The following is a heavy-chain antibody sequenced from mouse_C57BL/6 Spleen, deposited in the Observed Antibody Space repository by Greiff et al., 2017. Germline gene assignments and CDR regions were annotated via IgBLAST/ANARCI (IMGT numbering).Heavy chain of an antibody. D-gene: IGHD4-1*01. CDR2: ISNKANGYTT. Sequence: EVMLVESGGGLVQPGGSLSLSCAASGFTFTDYYMSWVRQPPGKALEWLGFISNKANGYTTDYSASVKGTFTVSRDNSQSILYLQMNALSAEDSDASSCARYRTGPFDYWGQGTTLTVSA. CDR3: ARYRTGPFDY. V-gene: IGHV7-3*01. CDR1: GFTFTDYY. J-gene: IGHJ2*01.